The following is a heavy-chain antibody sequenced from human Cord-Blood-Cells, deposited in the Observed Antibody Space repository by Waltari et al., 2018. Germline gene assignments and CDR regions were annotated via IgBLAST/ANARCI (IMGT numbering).Heavy chain of an antibody. J-gene: IGHJ5*02. D-gene: IGHD2-2*01. CDR2: IKHSGST. Sequence: QVQLQQWGAGLLKPSETLSLTCAVYGGSFSGYYWSWIRQPPGKGLAWIGEIKHSGSTNYNPSLKSRVTISVDTSKNQFFLKLSSVTAADTAVYYCARDRARVVPAARRGIGNWFDPWGQGTLVTVSS. V-gene: IGHV4-34*01. CDR3: ARDRARVVPAARRGIGNWFDP. CDR1: GGSFSGYY.